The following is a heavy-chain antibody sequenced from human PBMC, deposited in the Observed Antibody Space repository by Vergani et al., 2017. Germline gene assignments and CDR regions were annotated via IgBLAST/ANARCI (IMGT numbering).Heavy chain of an antibody. CDR3: ARERKIAAAGTGWFDP. D-gene: IGHD6-13*01. CDR2: ISSRSIYI. J-gene: IGHJ5*02. CDR1: GFTFCSYS. Sequence: VQLVESGGGVVQPGRSLRLSRAASGFTFCSYSMYWVRQAPGKGVERGSSISSRSIYIYYADSVKGRFTISRDHAKNSLYLQRNSLRAEDTAVYYCARERKIAAAGTGWFDPWGQGTLVTVSS. V-gene: IGHV3-21*01.